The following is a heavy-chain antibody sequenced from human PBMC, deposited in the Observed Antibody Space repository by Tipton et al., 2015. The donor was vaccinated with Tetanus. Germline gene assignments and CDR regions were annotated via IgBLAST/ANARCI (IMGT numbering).Heavy chain of an antibody. CDR3: ARLPKHYSASGST. J-gene: IGHJ5*02. CDR2: IYPDDSDT. Sequence: QLVQSGAEVGKPGESLKISCQGSGHSFTKYWIAWVRRKPGQGLEWMGLIYPDDSDTRYNPSFQGQVTISADKSSRTAYLQWSSLKASDTAIYFCARLPKHYSASGSTWGQGTQVTVSS. D-gene: IGHD3-10*01. V-gene: IGHV5-51*01. CDR1: GHSFTKYW.